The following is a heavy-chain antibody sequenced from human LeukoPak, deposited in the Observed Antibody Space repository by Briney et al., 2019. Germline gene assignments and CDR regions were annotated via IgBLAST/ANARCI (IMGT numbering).Heavy chain of an antibody. CDR2: ISGSGGST. D-gene: IGHD2-8*01. J-gene: IGHJ4*02. CDR3: AKDRSIVLMVYAIEFDY. CDR1: GFTFSSYA. Sequence: GGSLRLSGAASGFTFSSYAMSWVRQAPGKGLEWVSAISGSGGSTYYADSVKGRFTISRDNSKNTLYLQMNSLRAEDTAVYYCAKDRSIVLMVYAIEFDYWGQGTLVTVSS. V-gene: IGHV3-23*01.